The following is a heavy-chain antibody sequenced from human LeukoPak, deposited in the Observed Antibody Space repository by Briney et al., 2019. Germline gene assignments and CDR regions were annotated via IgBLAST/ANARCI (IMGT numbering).Heavy chain of an antibody. D-gene: IGHD5-12*01. CDR2: ISSRTSYI. CDR3: ARGSTGGYSGYDATRKSFDH. CDR1: GFTFSSYS. Sequence: GGSLRLSCAASGFTFSSYSVNWVRQAPGKGLEWVSSISSRTSYIYYADSVKGRFTISRDNAKNSLFLQMNSLRAEDTGVYYCARGSTGGYSGYDATRKSFDHWGQGTLVTVSS. J-gene: IGHJ4*02. V-gene: IGHV3-21*01.